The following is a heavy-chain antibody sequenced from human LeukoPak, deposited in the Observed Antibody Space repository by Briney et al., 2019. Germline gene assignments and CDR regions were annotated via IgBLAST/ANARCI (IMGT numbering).Heavy chain of an antibody. Sequence: GGSLRLSCAASGFTFSSYWMSWVRQAPGKGLEWVANIKKDGSEKYYVDSVKGRFTISRDSAKTSLYLQMNSLRAEDTAVYYCARDLSGVTGYTYGRGIDYWGQGTLVTVSS. CDR3: ARDLSGVTGYTYGRGIDY. J-gene: IGHJ4*02. D-gene: IGHD5-18*01. CDR1: GFTFSSYW. V-gene: IGHV3-7*01. CDR2: IKKDGSEK.